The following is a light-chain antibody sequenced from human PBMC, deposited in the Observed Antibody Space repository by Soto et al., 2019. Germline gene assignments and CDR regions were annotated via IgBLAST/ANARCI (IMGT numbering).Light chain of an antibody. CDR1: QSVLYSSNNKNY. J-gene: IGKJ1*01. CDR2: WAS. V-gene: IGKV4-1*01. CDR3: QQYYSTPRT. Sequence: IVMTQSPDSLAVSLGERATINCKSSQSVLYSSNNKNYLAWYQQKPGQPPKLLIYWASTRESGVPGRFSGSGSGTDFSLTISSLQAEDVAVYYCQQYYSTPRTFGQGTKVEIK.